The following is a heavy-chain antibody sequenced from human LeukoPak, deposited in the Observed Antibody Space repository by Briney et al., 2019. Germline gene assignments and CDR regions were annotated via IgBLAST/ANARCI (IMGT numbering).Heavy chain of an antibody. CDR3: ARDRPLDDSWSGYYDNGMDV. D-gene: IGHD3-3*01. CDR1: GTPISNYY. Sequence: SETLSLTCTVSGTPISNYYWSWIRQPPGKGLEWIGYIEYRGNTNYNPSLKSRVTISVDTSKNQFSLKMTSVTAADTAVYYCARDRPLDDSWSGYYDNGMDVWGQGTTVTVSS. CDR2: IEYRGNT. V-gene: IGHV4-59*01. J-gene: IGHJ6*01.